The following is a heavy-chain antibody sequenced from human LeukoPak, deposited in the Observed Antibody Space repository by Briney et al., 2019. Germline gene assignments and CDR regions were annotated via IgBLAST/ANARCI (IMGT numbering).Heavy chain of an antibody. J-gene: IGHJ4*02. CDR3: ARRAGGYSHPYDY. CDR2: ISYDGSNK. Sequence: PGGSLRLSCAASGFTFSSYAMHWVRQAPGKGLEWVAVISYDGSNKYYADSVKGRFTISRDNSKNTLYLQMNSLRAEDTAVYSCARRAGGYSHPYDYWGQGILVTVSS. D-gene: IGHD4-23*01. CDR1: GFTFSSYA. V-gene: IGHV3-30*04.